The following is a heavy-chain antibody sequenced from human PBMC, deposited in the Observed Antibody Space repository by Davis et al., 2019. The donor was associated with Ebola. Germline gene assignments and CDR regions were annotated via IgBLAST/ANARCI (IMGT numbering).Heavy chain of an antibody. J-gene: IGHJ4*02. Sequence: GESLKISCAASGFTFSSYAMSWVRQAPGKGLEWVSGITSNGVTTYYSDSVRGRFTISRDNAKSSLYLQMNSLRTEDTAIYFCAKHGRDYDYWGQGALVTVSS. D-gene: IGHD1-26*01. CDR2: ITSNGVTT. V-gene: IGHV3-23*01. CDR3: AKHGRDYDY. CDR1: GFTFSSYA.